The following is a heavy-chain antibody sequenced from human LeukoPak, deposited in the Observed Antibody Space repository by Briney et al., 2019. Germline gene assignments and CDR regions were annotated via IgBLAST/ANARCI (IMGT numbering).Heavy chain of an antibody. J-gene: IGHJ5*02. Sequence: SQTLSLTCTVSGGSVSSGSYYWSWLRQPAGKGLEWIVRIYTSGSTNYNPSLKSRVTIAVDTSKNQFSLKLSSVTAADTAVYYCARLIKGIAAAGTTYWFDPWGQGTLVTVSS. D-gene: IGHD6-13*01. CDR2: IYTSGST. V-gene: IGHV4-61*02. CDR3: ARLIKGIAAAGTTYWFDP. CDR1: GGSVSSGSYY.